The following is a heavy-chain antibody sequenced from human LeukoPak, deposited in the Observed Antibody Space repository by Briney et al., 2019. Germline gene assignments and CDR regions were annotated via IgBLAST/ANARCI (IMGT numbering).Heavy chain of an antibody. Sequence: ASVKVSCKASGYTFTGYYMHWVRQAPGQGLEWMGWINPNSGGTNYAQKFQGRVTMTRDTSISTAYMDLSGLRSDDTAVYFCARGTGAGGRGRLDSWGQGTLVTVSS. CDR1: GYTFTGYY. V-gene: IGHV1-2*02. J-gene: IGHJ4*02. D-gene: IGHD6-13*01. CDR3: ARGTGAGGRGRLDS. CDR2: INPNSGGT.